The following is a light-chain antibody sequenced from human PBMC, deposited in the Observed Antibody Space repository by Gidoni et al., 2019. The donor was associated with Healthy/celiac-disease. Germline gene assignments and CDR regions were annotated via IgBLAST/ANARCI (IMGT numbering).Light chain of an antibody. CDR3: QQSYSTPRT. Sequence: IQMTQSPSSLSASVGARVTITCRASQSISSYLNWYHQKPGKAPKLLIYAASSFQSGVPSRCSGSRSVTDFTLTISSLQPEDFATYYCQQSYSTPRTFXQXTKVEIK. V-gene: IGKV1-39*01. CDR2: AAS. CDR1: QSISSY. J-gene: IGKJ1*01.